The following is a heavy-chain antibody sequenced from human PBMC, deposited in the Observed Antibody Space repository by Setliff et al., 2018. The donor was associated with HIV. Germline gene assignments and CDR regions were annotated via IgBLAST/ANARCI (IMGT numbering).Heavy chain of an antibody. Sequence: PGGSLRLSCTASGFTFGDYAMNWVRQAPGKGLEWVSYISSSSSTINYADSVKGRFTISRDNAKNSLYLQMNSLRAEDTAVYYCARESGSYLSFFDYWGQGTLVTVSS. CDR2: ISSSSSTI. J-gene: IGHJ4*02. CDR1: GFTFGDYA. CDR3: ARESGSYLSFFDY. D-gene: IGHD1-26*01. V-gene: IGHV3-48*04.